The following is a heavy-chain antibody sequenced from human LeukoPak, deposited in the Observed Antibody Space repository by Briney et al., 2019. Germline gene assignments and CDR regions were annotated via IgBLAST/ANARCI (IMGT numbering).Heavy chain of an antibody. D-gene: IGHD3-10*01. J-gene: IGHJ6*04. Sequence: PETLTLTCAAYGLTFSGYYRSWTRQPPGKGLEWIGEINHSGSTNYNPYLKSRVTISVDTSKNQFSLKLSSVTAADTAVYYCARGPYYYGSGTFYYYYGMDVWGKGTTVTVSS. CDR1: GLTFSGYY. CDR2: INHSGST. CDR3: ARGPYYYGSGTFYYYYGMDV. V-gene: IGHV4-34*01.